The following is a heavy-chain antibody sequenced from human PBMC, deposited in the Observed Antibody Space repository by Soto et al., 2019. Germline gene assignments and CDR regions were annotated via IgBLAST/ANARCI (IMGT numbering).Heavy chain of an antibody. CDR2: ISAYNGNT. D-gene: IGHD3-3*01. Sequence: QVQLVQSGAEVKKPGASVKVSCKASGYTVTSYGISWVRQAPGQGLEWMGWISAYNGNTNYAQKLQGRVTMTTDTSTNAAYMALRSLRSDDKAVYYCARDSWRKFDYWVQGTLVTVSS. CDR3: ARDSWRKFDY. V-gene: IGHV1-18*01. CDR1: GYTVTSYG. J-gene: IGHJ4*02.